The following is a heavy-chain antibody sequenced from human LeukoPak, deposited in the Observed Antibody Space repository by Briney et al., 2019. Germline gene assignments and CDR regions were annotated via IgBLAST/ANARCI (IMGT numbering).Heavy chain of an antibody. Sequence: GGSLRLSCAASGFTFSYHWMAWVRQAPGKGLEWVASIKLDGSEQYYLDSVKGRFAISRGNAKNLMNLQMNILRAEDTAIYYCARDGGIMNAFDVWGQGTAVTVSS. CDR2: IKLDGSEQ. V-gene: IGHV3-7*01. D-gene: IGHD1-26*01. J-gene: IGHJ3*01. CDR3: ARDGGIMNAFDV. CDR1: GFTFSYHW.